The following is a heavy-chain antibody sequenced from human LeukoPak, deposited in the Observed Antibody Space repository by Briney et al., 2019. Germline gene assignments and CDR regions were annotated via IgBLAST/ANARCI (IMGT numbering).Heavy chain of an antibody. CDR2: INPNSGGT. CDR1: GYTFTGYY. Sequence: GASVKVSCKASGYTFTGYYMHWVRQAPGQGLEWMGWINPNSGGTNYAQKFQGRVTMTRDTSISTAYMELSRLRSDDTAVYYCARGSSSWWAKPQYYFDYWGQGTLVTVSS. V-gene: IGHV1-2*02. J-gene: IGHJ4*02. D-gene: IGHD6-13*01. CDR3: ARGSSSWWAKPQYYFDY.